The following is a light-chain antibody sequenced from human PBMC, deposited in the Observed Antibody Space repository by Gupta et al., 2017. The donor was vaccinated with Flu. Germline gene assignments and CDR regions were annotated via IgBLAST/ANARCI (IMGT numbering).Light chain of an antibody. CDR1: SCISVATYS. CDR2: YNSDSDK. Sequence: QAVLTQPSSIYASPGALASSTSTLRSCISVATYSIYWYQHKPGNPPHSFLNYNSDSDKHRSSAVPSRFSGSNDASANTAILPISGLQSKDEADYYCKTWHNRAYVFGTGTKVTVL. V-gene: IGLV5-45*02. CDR3: KTWHNRAYV. J-gene: IGLJ1*01.